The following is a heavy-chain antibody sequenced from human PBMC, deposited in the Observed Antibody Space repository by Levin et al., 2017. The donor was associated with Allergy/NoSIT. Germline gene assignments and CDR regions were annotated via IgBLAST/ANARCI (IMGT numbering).Heavy chain of an antibody. CDR2: ISAYNGNT. Sequence: GASVKVSCKASGYTFTSYGISWVRQAPGQGLEWMGWISAYNGNTNYAQKLQGRVTMTTDTSTSTAYMELRSLRSDDTAVYYCARDRPYSSVKWGNSEGYYDYGMDVWGQGTTVTVSS. D-gene: IGHD6-19*01. CDR1: GYTFTSYG. V-gene: IGHV1-18*01. J-gene: IGHJ6*02. CDR3: ARDRPYSSVKWGNSEGYYDYGMDV.